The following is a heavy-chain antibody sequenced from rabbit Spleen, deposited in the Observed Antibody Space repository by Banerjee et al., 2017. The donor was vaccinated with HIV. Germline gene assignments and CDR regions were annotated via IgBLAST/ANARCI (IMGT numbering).Heavy chain of an antibody. Sequence: QSLEESGGDLVKPGASLTLTCTASGVSFSSNYYMCWVRQAPGKGLEWIACIDTGSSGFTYFANWAKGRFTCSKTSSTTVTLQMTSLTAADTATYFCARDTGSSFSSYGMDLWGQGTLVTVS. CDR2: IDTGSSGFT. CDR1: GVSFSSNYY. V-gene: IGHV1S40*01. CDR3: ARDTGSSFSSYGMDL. J-gene: IGHJ6*01. D-gene: IGHD8-1*01.